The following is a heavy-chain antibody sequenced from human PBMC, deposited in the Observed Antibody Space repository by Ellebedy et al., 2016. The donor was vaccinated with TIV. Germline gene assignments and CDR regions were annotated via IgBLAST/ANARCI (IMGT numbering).Heavy chain of an antibody. V-gene: IGHV5-51*01. CDR2: IYPGDSDT. CDR1: GYSFTSYW. Sequence: GESLKISXKGSGYSFTSYWIGWVRQMPGKGLEWMGIIYPGDSDTRYSPSFQGQVTISADKSISTAYLQWSSLKASDTAMYYCARQTGVGATFWEFDYWGQGTLVTVSS. CDR3: ARQTGVGATFWEFDY. D-gene: IGHD1-26*01. J-gene: IGHJ4*02.